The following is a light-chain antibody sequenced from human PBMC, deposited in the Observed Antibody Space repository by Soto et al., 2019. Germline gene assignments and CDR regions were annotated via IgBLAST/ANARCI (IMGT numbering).Light chain of an antibody. V-gene: IGKV3-15*01. CDR3: QQYNKWPLFT. CDR2: GAS. Sequence: EVVLTQSPATLSVSPGERATLSCRASQTVGTNLAWYQQRPGQAPRLLIYGASTRATGIPARFSGSGSGSESTLTISSLQSDDFAVSCCQQYNKWPLFTFGPGTRVDNK. CDR1: QTVGTN. J-gene: IGKJ3*01.